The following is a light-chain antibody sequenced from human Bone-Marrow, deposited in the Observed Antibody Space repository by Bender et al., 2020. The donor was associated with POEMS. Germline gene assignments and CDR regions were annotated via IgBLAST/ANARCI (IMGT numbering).Light chain of an antibody. V-gene: IGLV3-1*01. J-gene: IGLJ1*01. Sequence: SYELTQPPSVSVSPGQTASITCSGDKLGENYAFWYQQKPGQSPVLVIYQDTKRPSGIPERFSGANSGNTATLTISGTQAVDEAVYYCQAWDSGTPYVFGSGTTLTVL. CDR1: KLGENY. CDR2: QDT. CDR3: QAWDSGTPYV.